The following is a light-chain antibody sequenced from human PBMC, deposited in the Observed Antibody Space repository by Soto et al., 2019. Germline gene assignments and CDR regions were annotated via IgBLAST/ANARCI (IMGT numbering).Light chain of an antibody. J-gene: IGLJ2*01. Sequence: QSVLTQPPSASGSPGQSVTISCTGTSRDVGGHDYVSWNQQHPGKAPKLMIYELSKRPSGVPDRFSGSKSGNTASLTVSGLQAEDEADYYCSSYVTGNSLIFGGGTKLTVL. CDR1: SRDVGGHDY. CDR2: ELS. V-gene: IGLV2-8*01. CDR3: SSYVTGNSLI.